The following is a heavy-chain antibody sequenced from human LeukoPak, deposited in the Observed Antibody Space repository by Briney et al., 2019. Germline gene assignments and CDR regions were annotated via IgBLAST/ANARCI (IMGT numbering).Heavy chain of an antibody. Sequence: GGSLRLSCAASGFTFSSYAMSWVRQAPGKGLEWVSAISGSGGSTHYADSVKGRFTISRDNSKNTLYLQMNSLRAEDTAVYYCAKVRMGYYDSSGYPDYWGQGTLVTVSS. CDR3: AKVRMGYYDSSGYPDY. J-gene: IGHJ4*02. CDR1: GFTFSSYA. V-gene: IGHV3-23*01. D-gene: IGHD3-22*01. CDR2: ISGSGGST.